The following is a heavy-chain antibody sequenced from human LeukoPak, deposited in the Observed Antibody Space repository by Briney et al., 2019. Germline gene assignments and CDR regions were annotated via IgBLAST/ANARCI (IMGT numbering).Heavy chain of an antibody. J-gene: IGHJ4*02. D-gene: IGHD6-19*01. CDR3: AREEWLPRGLDY. V-gene: IGHV3-48*03. Sequence: GGSLRLSCAASGFTFSSYEMNWVRQAPGKGLEWVSYISSSGSTIYYADSVKGRFTISRDDAKNSLYLQMNSLRAEDTAVYYCAREEWLPRGLDYWGQGTLVTVSS. CDR2: ISSSGSTI. CDR1: GFTFSSYE.